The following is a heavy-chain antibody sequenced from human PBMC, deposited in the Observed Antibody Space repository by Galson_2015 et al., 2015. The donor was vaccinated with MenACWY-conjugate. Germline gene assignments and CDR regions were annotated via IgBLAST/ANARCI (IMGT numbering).Heavy chain of an antibody. D-gene: IGHD6-19*01. V-gene: IGHV3-23*01. Sequence: AISGSGGSTYSADSVKGRFTISRDNSKNTLYLQMNSLRAEDTAVYYCAKDSRGGVPAYSSGWYYFDYWGQGTLVTVSS. CDR3: AKDSRGGVPAYSSGWYYFDY. J-gene: IGHJ4*02. CDR2: ISGSGGST.